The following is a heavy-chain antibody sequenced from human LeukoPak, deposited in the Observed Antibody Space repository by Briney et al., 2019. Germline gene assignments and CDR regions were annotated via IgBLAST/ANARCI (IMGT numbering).Heavy chain of an antibody. D-gene: IGHD3-22*01. J-gene: IGHJ4*02. Sequence: SETLSLTCTVSGGFISSYYWSWIRQPPGKGLECIGYIYYSGSTNYNPSLKSRVTISVDTSKNQFSLRLSSVTAADTAVYYCARASYSYDINGWVPFDYWGQGTLVTVSS. CDR3: ARASYSYDINGWVPFDY. CDR2: IYYSGST. V-gene: IGHV4-59*08. CDR1: GGFISSYY.